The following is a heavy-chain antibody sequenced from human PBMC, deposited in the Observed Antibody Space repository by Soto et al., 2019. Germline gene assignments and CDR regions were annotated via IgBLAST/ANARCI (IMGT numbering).Heavy chain of an antibody. CDR3: ARLRLGGVGATHADY. Sequence: QLQLQESGPGLVKPSETLSLTCTVSGGSISSSSYYWGWIRQPPGKGLEWIGSIYYSGSPYYNPSPKSRVTISRDTSTSQFSLMLSSVTAAATAVYYCARLRLGGVGATHADYWGQGTLVTVSS. D-gene: IGHD3-16*01. CDR2: IYYSGSP. CDR1: GGSISSSSYY. V-gene: IGHV4-39*01. J-gene: IGHJ4*02.